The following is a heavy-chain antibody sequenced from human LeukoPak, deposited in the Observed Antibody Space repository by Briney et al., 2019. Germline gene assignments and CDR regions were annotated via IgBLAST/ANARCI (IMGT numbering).Heavy chain of an antibody. CDR3: ARDGVDSSGYYVDY. CDR2: IYSGGST. D-gene: IGHD3-22*01. V-gene: IGHV3-66*01. Sequence: GGSLRLSCAASGFTVSSNYMSWVRQAPGKGLEWVSVIYSGGSTYYADSVKGRFTISRDNSKNTLYLQMNSLRAEDTAVYYCARDGVDSSGYYVDYWGQGTLVTVSS. CDR1: GFTVSSNY. J-gene: IGHJ4*02.